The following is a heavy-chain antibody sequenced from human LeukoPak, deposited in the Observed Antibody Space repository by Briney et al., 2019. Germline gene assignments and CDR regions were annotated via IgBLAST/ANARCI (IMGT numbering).Heavy chain of an antibody. CDR1: GGSISSSSYY. D-gene: IGHD4-17*01. CDR2: IYYSGST. CDR3: ARHTNPDYGDYVYGY. Sequence: SETLSLTCTVSGGSISSSSYYRGWIRQPPGKGLEWIGSIYYSGSTYYNPSLKSRVTISVDTSKNQFSLKLSSVTAADTAVYYCARHTNPDYGDYVYGYWGQGTLITVSS. J-gene: IGHJ4*02. V-gene: IGHV4-39*01.